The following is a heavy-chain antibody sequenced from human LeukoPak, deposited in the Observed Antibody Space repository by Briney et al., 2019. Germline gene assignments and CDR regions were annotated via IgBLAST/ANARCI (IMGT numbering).Heavy chain of an antibody. CDR2: ISGSGDIT. CDR1: GFTFNNYA. Sequence: PGGSLRLSCAASGFTFNNYAMTWVRQAPGKGLEWVSGISGSGDITYYVDSVKGRFIISRDNAKNTMYLQMNSLRAEDTAIYYCARGLGDSSNWYWFDPWGQGTLVTVSS. J-gene: IGHJ5*02. D-gene: IGHD6-13*01. CDR3: ARGLGDSSNWYWFDP. V-gene: IGHV3-23*01.